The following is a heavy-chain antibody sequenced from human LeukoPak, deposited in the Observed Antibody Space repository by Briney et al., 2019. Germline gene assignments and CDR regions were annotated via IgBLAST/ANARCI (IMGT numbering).Heavy chain of an antibody. CDR2: IYYSGST. D-gene: IGHD5-24*01. J-gene: IGHJ4*02. Sequence: SETLSLTCTVSGGSISSYYWSWIRQPPGKGLEWIGYIYYSGSTNYNPSLKSRVTISVDTSKNQFSLKLSSVTAADTAVYYCARRAPGGDGYNYYFDYWGQGTLVTVSS. CDR3: ARRAPGGDGYNYYFDY. V-gene: IGHV4-59*12. CDR1: GGSISSYY.